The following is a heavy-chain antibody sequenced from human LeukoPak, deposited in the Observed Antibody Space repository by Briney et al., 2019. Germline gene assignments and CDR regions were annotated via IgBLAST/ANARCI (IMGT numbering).Heavy chain of an antibody. V-gene: IGHV1-18*01. Sequence: ASVKVSCKASGYTLTSYDISWVRQAPGQGLEWMGWISAYNDNANYAQKFQGRVTMTIDTSKSTAYMELRGLRSDDTAVYYCARAQSKDSGWSLWYFDLWGRGTLVTVS. CDR3: ARAQSKDSGWSLWYFDL. CDR1: GYTLTSYD. J-gene: IGHJ2*01. D-gene: IGHD6-19*01. CDR2: ISAYNDNA.